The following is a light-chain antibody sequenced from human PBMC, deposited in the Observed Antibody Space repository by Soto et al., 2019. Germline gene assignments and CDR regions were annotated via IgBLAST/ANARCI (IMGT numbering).Light chain of an antibody. CDR1: QNINNW. V-gene: IGKV1-5*03. Sequence: DIQMTQSPSTLSASVGDRVTITCRASQNINNWLAWYQQKPGKAPKLLIYKASSLESGDPSRFSGSRSGTEFTLNISSLQTYEFATEYGQQYNRTYTFGQGTKLEIK. J-gene: IGKJ2*01. CDR2: KAS. CDR3: QQYNRTYT.